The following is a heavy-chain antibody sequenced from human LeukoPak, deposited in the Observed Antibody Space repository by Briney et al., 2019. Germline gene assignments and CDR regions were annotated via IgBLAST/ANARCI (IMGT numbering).Heavy chain of an antibody. D-gene: IGHD7-27*01. Sequence: PGGSLRLSCAASGFTFDDYAMHWVRQAPGKGLEWVSGISWNSGSIGYADSVKGRFTISRDNAKNSLYLQMNSLRAEDTALYYCAKDMNWGSGKYYFDYWGQGTLVTVSS. CDR2: ISWNSGSI. CDR3: AKDMNWGSGKYYFDY. CDR1: GFTFDDYA. J-gene: IGHJ4*02. V-gene: IGHV3-9*01.